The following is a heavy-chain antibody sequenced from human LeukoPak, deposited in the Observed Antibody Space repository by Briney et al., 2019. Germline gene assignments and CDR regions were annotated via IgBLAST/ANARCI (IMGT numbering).Heavy chain of an antibody. CDR2: IKSKTDGGTT. CDR1: GFTFSSYG. J-gene: IGHJ4*02. D-gene: IGHD3-16*01. V-gene: IGHV3-15*01. Sequence: GGSLRLSCAASGFTFSSYGMHWVRQAPGKGLEWVGRIKSKTDGGTTEYAAPVKGRFTISRDDSKNTLYLQMNSLKTDDTAVYYCTTDSMITPPKHIDYWGQGTLVTVSS. CDR3: TTDSMITPPKHIDY.